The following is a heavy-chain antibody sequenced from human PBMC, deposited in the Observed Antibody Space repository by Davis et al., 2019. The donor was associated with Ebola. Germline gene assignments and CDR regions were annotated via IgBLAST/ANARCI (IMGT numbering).Heavy chain of an antibody. CDR1: GFTFSSYE. V-gene: IGHV3-48*03. D-gene: IGHD3-10*01. CDR2: ISSSGSTI. J-gene: IGHJ4*02. Sequence: GGSLRLSCAASGFTFSSYEMNWVRQAPGKGLEWVSYISSSGSTIYYADSVKGRFTISRDNAKNSLYLQMNSLRAEDTAVYYCTITVYYFDYWGQGTLVTVSS. CDR3: TITVYYFDY.